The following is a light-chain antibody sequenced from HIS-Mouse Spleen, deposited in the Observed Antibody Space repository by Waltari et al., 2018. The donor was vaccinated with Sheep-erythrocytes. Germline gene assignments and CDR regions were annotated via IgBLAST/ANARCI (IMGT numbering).Light chain of an antibody. CDR1: SSDVGGYNY. CDR3: SSYTSSSTLV. V-gene: IGLV2-14*03. J-gene: IGLJ2*01. CDR2: DVS. Sequence: LTQPASVSGSPGQSITISCTGTSSDVGGYNYVSWYQQHPGKAPKLMIYDVSNRPSGVSNRFSGSKSGNTASLTISGLQAEDEADYYCSSYTSSSTLVFGGGTKLTVL.